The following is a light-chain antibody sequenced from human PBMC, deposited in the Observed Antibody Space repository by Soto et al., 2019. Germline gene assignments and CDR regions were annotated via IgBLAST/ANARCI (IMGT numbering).Light chain of an antibody. V-gene: IGLV2-8*01. CDR2: EVS. Sequence: QSALTQPPSASGSPGQSVTISCTGTSSDVGGYNYVSWYQQYPGKAPKIMIYEVSKRPSGVPDRFSGSKSGNTASLTVSGLQAEDEADYYCGSYADSNNYVLGTGTKVTVL. J-gene: IGLJ1*01. CDR3: GSYADSNNYV. CDR1: SSDVGGYNY.